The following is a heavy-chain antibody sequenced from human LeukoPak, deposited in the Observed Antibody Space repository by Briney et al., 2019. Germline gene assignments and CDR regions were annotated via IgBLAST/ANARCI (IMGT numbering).Heavy chain of an antibody. CDR3: ASRYCSGGSCLLDLYFDY. D-gene: IGHD2-15*01. V-gene: IGHV1-69*05. J-gene: IGHJ4*02. CDR1: GGTFSSYA. Sequence: SVKVSCKXSGGTFSSYAISWVRQAPGQGLEWMGGIIPIFGTANYAQKFQGRVTITTDESTSTAYMELSSLRSEDTAVYYCASRYCSGGSCLLDLYFDYWGQGTLVTVSS. CDR2: IIPIFGTA.